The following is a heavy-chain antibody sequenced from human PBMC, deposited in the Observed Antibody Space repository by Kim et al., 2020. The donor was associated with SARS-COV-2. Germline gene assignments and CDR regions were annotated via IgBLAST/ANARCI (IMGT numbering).Heavy chain of an antibody. D-gene: IGHD4-4*01. CDR1: GGSISSSSYY. Sequence: SETLSLTCTVSGGSISSSSYYWGWIRQPPGRGLEWIGSIYYSGSTYYNPSLKSRVTISVDTSKNQFSLKLSSVTAADTAVYYCARHSSNYDYYYYGMDV. J-gene: IGHJ6*01. CDR2: IYYSGST. V-gene: IGHV4-39*01. CDR3: ARHSSNYDYYYYGMDV.